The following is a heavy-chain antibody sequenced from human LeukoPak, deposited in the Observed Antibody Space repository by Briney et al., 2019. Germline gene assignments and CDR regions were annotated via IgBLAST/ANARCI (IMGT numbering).Heavy chain of an antibody. CDR3: ARGRFSGYCSSTSCHPIFDY. D-gene: IGHD2-2*01. CDR1: GFTFSSYD. Sequence: GGSLRLSCAASGFTFSSYDMRWVRQASGKGLEWVSAIGTAGDTYYPGSVKGRFTISRENAKNSLYLQMNSLRAGDAAVYYCARGRFSGYCSSTSCHPIFDYWGQGTLVTVSS. CDR2: IGTAGDT. V-gene: IGHV3-13*01. J-gene: IGHJ4*02.